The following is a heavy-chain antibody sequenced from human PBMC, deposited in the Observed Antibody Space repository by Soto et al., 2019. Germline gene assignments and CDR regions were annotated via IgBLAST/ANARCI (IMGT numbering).Heavy chain of an antibody. CDR3: ARDLEGSGYDSGNYYYYGMDV. CDR2: TYYRSKWYN. CDR1: GDSVSSNSAA. Sequence: SQTLSLTCAISGDSVSSNSAAWNWIRQSPSRGLEWLGRTYYRSKWYNDYAVSVKSRITINPDTSKNQFSLQLNSVTPEDTAVYYCARDLEGSGYDSGNYYYYGMDVWGQGTTVTVSS. J-gene: IGHJ6*02. D-gene: IGHD5-12*01. V-gene: IGHV6-1*01.